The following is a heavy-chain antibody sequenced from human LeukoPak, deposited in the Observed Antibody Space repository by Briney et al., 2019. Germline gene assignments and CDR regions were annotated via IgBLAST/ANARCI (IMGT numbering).Heavy chain of an antibody. J-gene: IGHJ6*02. CDR2: ISAYNGNT. CDR1: GYTFTSYG. Sequence: ASVKVSCKASGYTFTSYGISWVRQAPGQGLEWMGWISAYNGNTNYAQKLQGRVTMTTDTSTSTAYMELRSLRSDDTAVYYCARYQLLHSYYYNYGMDVWGQGTTVTVSS. V-gene: IGHV1-18*01. CDR3: ARYQLLHSYYYNYGMDV. D-gene: IGHD2-2*01.